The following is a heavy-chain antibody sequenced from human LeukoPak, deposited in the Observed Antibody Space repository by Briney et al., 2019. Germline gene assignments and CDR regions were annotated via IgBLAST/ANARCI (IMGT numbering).Heavy chain of an antibody. D-gene: IGHD3-16*02. CDR2: IYYSGST. Sequence: PSETLSLTCTVSGGSINSYYWSWIRQPPGEGLEWIGYIYYSGSTNYNPSIKSRVTISVDTSKNQFSLKLSSVTAADTAVYYCARVPSDRPFGGVIAYFDYWGQGTLVTVSS. CDR3: ARVPSDRPFGGVIAYFDY. CDR1: GGSINSYY. V-gene: IGHV4-59*01. J-gene: IGHJ4*02.